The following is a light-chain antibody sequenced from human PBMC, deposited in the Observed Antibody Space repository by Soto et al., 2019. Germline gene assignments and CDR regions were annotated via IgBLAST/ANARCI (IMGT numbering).Light chain of an antibody. J-gene: IGLJ1*01. CDR3: AAWDDSLNGLV. CDR2: NNN. V-gene: IGLV1-44*01. Sequence: QPVLTQPPSASGTPGQRVTISCSGSSSNIGSNTVNWYQQLPGTAPKLLIYNNNQRPSGVPDRFSGSKPGTSASLAISGLQSEDEADYYCAAWDDSLNGLVFGTGTKVTVL. CDR1: SSNIGSNT.